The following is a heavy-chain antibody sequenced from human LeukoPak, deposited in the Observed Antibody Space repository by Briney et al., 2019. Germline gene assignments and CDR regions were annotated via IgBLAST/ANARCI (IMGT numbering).Heavy chain of an antibody. CDR1: GFTFSSYA. CDR3: AKVPAAAPIY. V-gene: IGHV3-23*01. J-gene: IGHJ4*02. D-gene: IGHD2-2*01. Sequence: GGSLRLSCAASGFTFSSYAMSWVRQAPGNGLEWVSAISGSGGSTYYADSVKGRFTISRDNSKNTLYLQMNSPRAEDTAVYYRAKVPAAAPIYWGQGTLVTVSS. CDR2: ISGSGGST.